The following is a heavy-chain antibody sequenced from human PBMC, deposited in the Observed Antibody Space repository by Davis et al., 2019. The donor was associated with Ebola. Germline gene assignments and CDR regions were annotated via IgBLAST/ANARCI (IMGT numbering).Heavy chain of an antibody. V-gene: IGHV1-3*01. Sequence: ASVKVSCKASGFILTNYAIHWVRQAPGQRLEWMGWVHGGNGNTKYSQRFQGRVTITTGTSASTAYLDLSSLRSDDTAVFYCARATFGYNSGWYADYWGQGTLVTVSS. CDR3: ARATFGYNSGWYADY. CDR1: GFILTNYA. D-gene: IGHD6-19*01. CDR2: VHGGNGNT. J-gene: IGHJ4*02.